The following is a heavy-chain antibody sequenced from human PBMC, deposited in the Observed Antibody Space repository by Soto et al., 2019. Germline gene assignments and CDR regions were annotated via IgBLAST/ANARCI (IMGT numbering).Heavy chain of an antibody. Sequence: PSETLSLTCTVSGGSISSYYWSCIRQPPGKGLEWIGYIYYGGSTNYNPSLKSRVTISVDTSKNQFSLKLSSVTAADTAVYYCARVNRTGYYNSFEYWGQGTMVTVSS. CDR2: IYYGGST. CDR3: ARVNRTGYYNSFEY. V-gene: IGHV4-59*13. J-gene: IGHJ4*02. CDR1: GGSISSYY. D-gene: IGHD3-9*01.